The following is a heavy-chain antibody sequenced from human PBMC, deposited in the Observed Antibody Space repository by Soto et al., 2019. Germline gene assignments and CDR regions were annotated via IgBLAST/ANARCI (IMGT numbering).Heavy chain of an antibody. V-gene: IGHV4-31*03. CDR3: ARAPNLYMYLDP. CDR2: IYYSGST. CDR1: GGSISSGGYY. D-gene: IGHD2-2*01. Sequence: SETLSLTCTVSGGSISSGGYYWSWIRQHPGKGLEWIGYIYYSGSTYYNPSLKSRVTISVDTSKNQFSLKLSSVTAADTAVYYCARAPNLYMYLDPWGQGTLVTVSS. J-gene: IGHJ5*02.